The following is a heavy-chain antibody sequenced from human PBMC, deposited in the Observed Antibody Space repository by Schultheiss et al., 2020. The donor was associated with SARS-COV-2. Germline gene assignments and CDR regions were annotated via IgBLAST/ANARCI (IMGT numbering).Heavy chain of an antibody. CDR3: ARDHAMITISGAYYYYMDV. D-gene: IGHD3-9*01. V-gene: IGHV4-61*02. CDR2: IYTSGST. CDR1: GGSISSGSYF. Sequence: SETLSLTCTVSGGSISSGSYFWSWIRQPAGKGLEWIGRIYTSGSTNYNPSLKSRVTLSVGTSKDQFSLKLSSVTAADTAVYYCARDHAMITISGAYYYYMDVWGKGTTVTVSS. J-gene: IGHJ6*03.